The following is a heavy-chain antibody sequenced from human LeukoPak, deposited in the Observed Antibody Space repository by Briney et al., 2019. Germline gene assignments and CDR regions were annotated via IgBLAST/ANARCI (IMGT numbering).Heavy chain of an antibody. CDR1: GYTFTGYY. J-gene: IGHJ6*02. Sequence: GASVKVSCKASGYTFTGYYMHWVRQAPGQGLEWMGRINPNSGGTNYAQKFQGRVTMTRDTSISTAYMELSRLRSDDTAVYYCARDYGDYPYYYYGMDVWGQGTTVTVSS. CDR2: INPNSGGT. D-gene: IGHD4-17*01. CDR3: ARDYGDYPYYYYGMDV. V-gene: IGHV1-2*06.